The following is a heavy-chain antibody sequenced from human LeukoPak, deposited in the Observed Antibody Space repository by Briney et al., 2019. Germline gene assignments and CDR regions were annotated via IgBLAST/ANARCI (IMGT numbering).Heavy chain of an antibody. CDR3: ARTTGYSSSSPFDY. CDR1: GGTFSSYA. Sequence: GASVKVSCKASGGTFSSYAISWARQAPGQGLEWMGGIIPIFGTANYAQKFQGRVTITTDESTSTAYMELSSLRSEDTAVYYCARTTGYSSSSPFDYWGQGTLVTVSS. CDR2: IIPIFGTA. V-gene: IGHV1-69*05. D-gene: IGHD6-6*01. J-gene: IGHJ4*02.